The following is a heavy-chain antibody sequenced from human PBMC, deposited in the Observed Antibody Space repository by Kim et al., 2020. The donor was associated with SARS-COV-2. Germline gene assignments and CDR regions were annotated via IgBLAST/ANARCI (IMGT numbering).Heavy chain of an antibody. CDR1: GGSVSSGSYY. CDR2: IYYSGST. J-gene: IGHJ4*02. CDR3: ARARSKSLLWFGDVS. Sequence: SETLSLTCTVSGGSVSSGSYYWSWIRQPPGKGLEWIGYIYYSGSTNYNPSLKSRVTISVDTSKNQFSLKLSSVTAADTAVYYCARARSKSLLWFGDVSWGQGTLVTVSS. D-gene: IGHD3-10*01. V-gene: IGHV4-61*01.